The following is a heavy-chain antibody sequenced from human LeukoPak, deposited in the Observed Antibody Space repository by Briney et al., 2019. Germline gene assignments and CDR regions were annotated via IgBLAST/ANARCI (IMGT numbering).Heavy chain of an antibody. CDR2: TYYRSKRYN. V-gene: IGHV6-1*01. D-gene: IGHD4-23*01. J-gene: IGHJ6*03. CDR3: ARGMVKINYYMDV. Sequence: SQTLSLTCAISGDSVSSNSAAWNWIRQSPSRGLEWLGRTYYRSKRYNDYTVSMRSRITINPDTSKNQFSLQLNSVTPEDTAVYYCARGMVKINYYMDVWGKGTTVTVSS. CDR1: GDSVSSNSAA.